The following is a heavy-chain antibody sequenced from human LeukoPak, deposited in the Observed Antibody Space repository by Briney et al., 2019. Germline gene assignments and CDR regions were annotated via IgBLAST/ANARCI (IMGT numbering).Heavy chain of an antibody. J-gene: IGHJ4*02. Sequence: GASVKVSCKVSGYTLTELSMHWVRQAPGKGLEWMGGFDPEDGETIYAQKFQGRVTMTEDTSTDTAYMELSSLRSEDTAVYYCATDSYDSSGYYHFDYWGQGTLVTVSS. V-gene: IGHV1-24*01. CDR2: FDPEDGET. CDR1: GYTLTELS. CDR3: ATDSYDSSGYYHFDY. D-gene: IGHD3-22*01.